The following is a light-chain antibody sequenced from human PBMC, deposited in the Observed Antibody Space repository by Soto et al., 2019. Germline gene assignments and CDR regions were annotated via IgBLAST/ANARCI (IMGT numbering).Light chain of an antibody. Sequence: QSVLSQPASMSGSPGQSITIPCTGASSDIGLYNYVSWYQHHPGKAPKLLISEVNVRPSGLSDRFSASKAGNTASLTISGLQPEDEAYYYCSSLSTASTPIVIGSGTKVTVL. CDR2: EVN. CDR1: SSDIGLYNY. CDR3: SSLSTASTPIV. V-gene: IGLV2-14*01. J-gene: IGLJ1*01.